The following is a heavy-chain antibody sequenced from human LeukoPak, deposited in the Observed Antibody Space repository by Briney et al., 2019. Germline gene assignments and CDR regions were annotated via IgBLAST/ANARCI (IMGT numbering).Heavy chain of an antibody. J-gene: IGHJ4*02. CDR1: GGPISSSNW. CDR3: ARLVIYYDSSGYYRPPYYFDY. Sequence: SETLSLTCAVSGGPISSSNWWSWVRQPPGKGLEWIGEIYHSGSTNYNPSLKSRVTISVDKSKNQFSLKLSSVTAADTAVYYCARLVIYYDSSGYYRPPYYFDYWGQGTPVTVSS. V-gene: IGHV4-4*02. CDR2: IYHSGST. D-gene: IGHD3-22*01.